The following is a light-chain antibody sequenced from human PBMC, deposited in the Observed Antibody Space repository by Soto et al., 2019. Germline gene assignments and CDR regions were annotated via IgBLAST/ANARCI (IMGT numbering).Light chain of an antibody. Sequence: EIVLTQSPATLSQSPGERATLSCRASLDVGIDLAWYQQKPGQPPRLLIYGSFTRATGVPPRFSGAGSGTDFTRNSSSLQSDGFGIYYCQQYRNWHALTFGGGPKVEI. CDR3: QQYRNWHALT. J-gene: IGKJ4*01. CDR2: GSF. CDR1: LDVGID. V-gene: IGKV3-15*01.